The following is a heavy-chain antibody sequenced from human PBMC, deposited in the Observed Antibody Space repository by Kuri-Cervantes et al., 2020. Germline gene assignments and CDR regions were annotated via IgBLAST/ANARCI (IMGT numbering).Heavy chain of an antibody. J-gene: IGHJ6*02. CDR2: VGTAGDT. CDR1: GFTFSSYD. Sequence: ESLKISCAASGFTFSSYDMHWVRQATGKGLEWVSAVGTAGDTYYPGSVKGRFTISRENAKNSLYLQMNSLRAEDTAVYYCAKVQKKATETSYDYYYYGMDVWGQGTTVTVSS. V-gene: IGHV3-13*01. D-gene: IGHD4-17*01. CDR3: AKVQKKATETSYDYYYYGMDV.